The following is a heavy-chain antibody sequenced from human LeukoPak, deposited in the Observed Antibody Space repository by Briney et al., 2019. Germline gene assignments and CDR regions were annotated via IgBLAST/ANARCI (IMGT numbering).Heavy chain of an antibody. V-gene: IGHV3-43*02. CDR1: GFTFHNYA. CDR3: ARDHVYGGADY. J-gene: IGHJ4*02. Sequence: GGSLRLSCAASGFTFHNYAIHWVREAPGKGLEWVSLTSGDGITTYFADSVKGRFTISRDNSKSSLFLQMNSLRTEDTALYYCARDHVYGGADYWGQGTLVTVSS. CDR2: TSGDGITT. D-gene: IGHD5/OR15-5a*01.